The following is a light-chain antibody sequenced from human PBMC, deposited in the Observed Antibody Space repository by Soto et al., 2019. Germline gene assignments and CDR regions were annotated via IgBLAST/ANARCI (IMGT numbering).Light chain of an antibody. CDR1: QNISSN. CDR3: QQYNNWLWT. CDR2: GAS. V-gene: IGKV3-15*01. J-gene: IGKJ1*01. Sequence: EIVMTQSPGTLSVSPGERATLSCRASQNISSNLAWYQQKPGQAPRVLIDGASTRATGIPARFSGSGSGTEFTLTISSLQSEDFAVYYCQQYNNWLWTFGQGTKVEIK.